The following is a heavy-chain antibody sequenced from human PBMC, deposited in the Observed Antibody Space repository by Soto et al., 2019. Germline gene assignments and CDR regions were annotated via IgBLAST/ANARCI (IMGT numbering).Heavy chain of an antibody. CDR2: ISSSSSTI. CDR3: ARDSLYGMDV. Sequence: EVQLVESGGGLVQPGGSLRLSCAASGFTFSSYSMNWVRQAPGKGLEWVSYISSSSSTINYADSVKGRFTISRDNAKNSLYLQMNSLRAEDTAVYYCARDSLYGMDVWGQGTTVTVSS. V-gene: IGHV3-48*01. CDR1: GFTFSSYS. J-gene: IGHJ6*02.